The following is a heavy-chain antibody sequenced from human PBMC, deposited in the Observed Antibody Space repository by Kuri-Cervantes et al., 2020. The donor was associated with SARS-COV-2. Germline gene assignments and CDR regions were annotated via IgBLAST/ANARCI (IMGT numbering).Heavy chain of an antibody. D-gene: IGHD2-15*01. CDR2: ISSSSSTI. CDR3: AKRRSYCSGGSCSFGAFDI. V-gene: IGHV3-48*01. CDR1: GFTFSSYS. Sequence: GGSLRLSCAASGFTFSSYSMNWVRQAPGKGLEWVSYISSSSSTIYYADSVKGRFTISRDNAKNSLYVQMNSLRAEDTAVYYCAKRRSYCSGGSCSFGAFDIWGQGTMVTVSS. J-gene: IGHJ3*02.